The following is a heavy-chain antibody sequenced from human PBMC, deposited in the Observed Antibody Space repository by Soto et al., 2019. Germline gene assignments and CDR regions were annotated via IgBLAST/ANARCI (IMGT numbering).Heavy chain of an antibody. CDR2: TSSDGTDN. CDR3: ARLPKGTTVTA. Sequence: QVQLVESGGGVILPGGSLRLSCAASGFTFSSYAMHWVRQAPGTGPEWVAATSSDGTDNVYADSVSGRFTISRDNAKNSLYLQMNSLGDEDTAVYYCARLPKGTTVTAWGQGTLVTVSS. J-gene: IGHJ4*02. CDR1: GFTFSSYA. V-gene: IGHV3-30*04. D-gene: IGHD4-17*01.